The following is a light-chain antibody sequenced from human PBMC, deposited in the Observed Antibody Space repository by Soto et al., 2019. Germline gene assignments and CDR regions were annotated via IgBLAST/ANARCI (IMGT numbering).Light chain of an antibody. Sequence: DLQMTQSPSSLTASVGDRVTIPCRASQMISNYLNWYQQRPGKAPKLLVFAASTLQSGVPSRFSGGGSGADFSLTISSLQPEDFATYYCQQCYSTPPTFGQRTKVDI. CDR2: AAS. J-gene: IGKJ1*01. CDR3: QQCYSTPPT. V-gene: IGKV1-39*01. CDR1: QMISNY.